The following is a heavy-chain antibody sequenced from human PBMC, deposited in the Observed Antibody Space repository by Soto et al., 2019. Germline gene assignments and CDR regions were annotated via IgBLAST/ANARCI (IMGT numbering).Heavy chain of an antibody. D-gene: IGHD3-16*02. CDR1: GGSISSSSYY. CDR3: ARLRSFGGVIVIPDYFDY. Sequence: PSETLSLTCTVSGGSISSSSYYWGWIRQPPGKGLEWIGSIYYSGSTYYNPSLKSRVTISVDTSKNQFSLKLSSVTAADTAVYYCARLRSFGGVIVIPDYFDYWGQGTLVTVSS. V-gene: IGHV4-39*01. J-gene: IGHJ4*02. CDR2: IYYSGST.